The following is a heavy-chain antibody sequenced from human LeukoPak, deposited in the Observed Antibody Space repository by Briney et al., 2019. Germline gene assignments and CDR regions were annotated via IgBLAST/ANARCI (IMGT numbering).Heavy chain of an antibody. CDR1: GGSISSYY. D-gene: IGHD3-3*01. J-gene: IGHJ5*02. V-gene: IGHV4-59*06. CDR3: ARGRPRILEWLSIDTENWFDP. CDR2: IYYSGST. Sequence: SETLSLTCTVSGGSISSYYWSWIRQHPGKGLEWIGYIYYSGSTYYNPSLKSRVTISVDTSKNQFSLKLSSVTAADTAVYYCARGRPRILEWLSIDTENWFDPWGQGTLVTVSS.